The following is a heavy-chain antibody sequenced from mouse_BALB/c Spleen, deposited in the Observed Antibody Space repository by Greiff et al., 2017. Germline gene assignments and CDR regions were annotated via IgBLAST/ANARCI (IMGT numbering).Heavy chain of an antibody. CDR2: ISSGGSYT. V-gene: IGHV5-9-4*01. D-gene: IGHD2-12*01. CDR1: GFTFSSYA. Sequence: EVQRVESGGGLVKPGGSLKLSCAASGFTFSSYAMSWVRQSPEKRLEWVAEISSGGSYTYYPDTVTGRFTISRDNAKNTLYLEMSSLRSEDTAMYYCARPRTIVTTEFAYWGQGTLVTVSA. CDR3: ARPRTIVTTEFAY. J-gene: IGHJ3*01.